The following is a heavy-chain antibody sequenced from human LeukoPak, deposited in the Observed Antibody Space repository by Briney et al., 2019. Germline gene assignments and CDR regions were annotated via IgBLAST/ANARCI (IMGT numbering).Heavy chain of an antibody. CDR3: AKDWAMVRGVIIRYYYYGMDV. D-gene: IGHD3-10*01. Sequence: PGESLRLSCTASGFTFSNAWMSWVRQAPGKGLEWVSAISGSGGSTYYADSVKGRFTISRDNSKNTLYLQMNSLRAEDTAVYYCAKDWAMVRGVIIRYYYYGMDVWGQGTTVTVSS. CDR2: ISGSGGST. J-gene: IGHJ6*02. V-gene: IGHV3-23*01. CDR1: GFTFSNAW.